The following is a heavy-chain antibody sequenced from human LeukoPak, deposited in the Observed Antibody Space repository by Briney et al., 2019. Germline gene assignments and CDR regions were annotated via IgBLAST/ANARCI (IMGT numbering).Heavy chain of an antibody. CDR1: GYTFSSHA. CDR3: ARESWLHHIDY. Sequence: GASVKVSCKAFGYTFSSHAMNWVRQAPGQGLELMGWINTNTGIPTYAQGFAGRFVFSLDTSVSTAYLQISSLKAEDTAVYYCARESWLHHIDYWGQGTLVTVSS. CDR2: INTNTGIP. V-gene: IGHV7-4-1*02. J-gene: IGHJ4*02. D-gene: IGHD5-24*01.